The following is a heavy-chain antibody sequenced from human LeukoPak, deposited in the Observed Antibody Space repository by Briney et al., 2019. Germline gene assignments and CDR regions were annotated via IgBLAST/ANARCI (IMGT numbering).Heavy chain of an antibody. CDR1: GGTFSSYA. D-gene: IGHD2-2*01. J-gene: IGHJ4*02. V-gene: IGHV1-69*01. Sequence: SVKVSCKASGGTFSSYAISWVRQPPGQGREWMGVIIPIFGTANYAQKFQGRVTITADESTSTAYMELSSLRSEDTAVYYCARSPIHCSSTSCYVPLDYWGQGTLVTVSS. CDR3: ARSPIHCSSTSCYVPLDY. CDR2: IIPIFGTA.